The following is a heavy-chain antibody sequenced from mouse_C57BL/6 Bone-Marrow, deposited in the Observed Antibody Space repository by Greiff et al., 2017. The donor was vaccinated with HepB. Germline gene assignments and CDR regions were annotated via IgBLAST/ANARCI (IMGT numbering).Heavy chain of an antibody. CDR1: GYTFTSYG. CDR2: IYPRSGNT. D-gene: IGHD1-1*01. CDR3: ALYYSYFDV. V-gene: IGHV1-81*01. J-gene: IGHJ1*03. Sequence: VQRVESGAELARPEASVKLSCKASGYTFTSYGISWVKQRTGQGLEWIGEIYPRSGNTYYNEKFKGKATLTADKSSSTAYMELRSLTSEDSAVEFCALYYSYFDVWGTGTTVTVSS.